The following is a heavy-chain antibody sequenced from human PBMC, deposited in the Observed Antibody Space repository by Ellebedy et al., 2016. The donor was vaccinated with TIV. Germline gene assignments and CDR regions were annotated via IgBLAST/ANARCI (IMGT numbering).Heavy chain of an antibody. D-gene: IGHD1-26*01. V-gene: IGHV3-66*01. CDR3: ASTNGGSYYYYGMDV. J-gene: IGHJ6*02. CDR2: IYSGGST. Sequence: GESLKISCAASGFTVSSNYMNWVRQAPGKGLEWVSVIYSGGSTYYADSVKGRFTISRDSSKNTLYLQMNSLRAEDTAVYYCASTNGGSYYYYGMDVWGQGTTVTVSS. CDR1: GFTVSSNY.